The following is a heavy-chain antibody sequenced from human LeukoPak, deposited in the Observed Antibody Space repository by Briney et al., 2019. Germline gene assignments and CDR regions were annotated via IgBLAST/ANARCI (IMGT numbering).Heavy chain of an antibody. CDR3: ASDLVYGSGTWVS. CDR2: IFGDGTII. CDR1: GFIFSGYC. V-gene: IGHV3-74*01. Sequence: PGGSLRLSCAASGFIFSGYCMHWVRQVPGKGLEWISRIFGDGTIINYADSVRGRFTISRDNAKNTLYLQMNSLRAEDTAVYYCASDLVYGSGTWVSWGQGTLVTVSS. D-gene: IGHD3-10*01. J-gene: IGHJ5*02.